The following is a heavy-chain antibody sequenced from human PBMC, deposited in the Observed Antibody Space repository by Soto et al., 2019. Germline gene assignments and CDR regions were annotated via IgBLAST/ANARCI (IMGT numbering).Heavy chain of an antibody. D-gene: IGHD3-9*01. V-gene: IGHV4-59*01. J-gene: IGHJ4*02. CDR1: GGSISSYY. CDR2: IYYSGST. Sequence: SETLSLTCTVSGGSISSYYWSWIRQPPGKGLEWIGYIYYSGSTNYNPSLKSRVTISVDTSKNQFSLKLSSVTAADTAMYYCARTTSYFNYYFDYWGQGTLVTVSS. CDR3: ARTTSYFNYYFDY.